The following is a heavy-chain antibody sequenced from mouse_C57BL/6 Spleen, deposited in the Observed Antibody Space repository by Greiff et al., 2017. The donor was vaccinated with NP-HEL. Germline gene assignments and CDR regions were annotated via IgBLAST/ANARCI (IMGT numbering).Heavy chain of an antibody. CDR3: ARDGGNFGYAMDY. CDR2: INYDGSST. Sequence: EVKLVESEGGLVQPGSSMKLSCTASGFTFSDYYMAWVRQVPEKGLEWVANINYDGSSTYYLDSLKSRFIISRDNAKNILYLQMSSLKSEDTATYYCARDGGNFGYAMDYWGQGTSVTVSS. V-gene: IGHV5-16*01. J-gene: IGHJ4*01. CDR1: GFTFSDYY.